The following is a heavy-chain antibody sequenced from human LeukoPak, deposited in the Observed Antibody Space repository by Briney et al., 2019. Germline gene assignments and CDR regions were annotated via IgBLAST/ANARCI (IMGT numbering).Heavy chain of an antibody. J-gene: IGHJ4*02. CDR1: GFTFSSYG. V-gene: IGHV3-33*01. CDR3: ARILGDYYDSSGSYFDY. D-gene: IGHD3-22*01. CDR2: IWYDGSNK. Sequence: GGSLRLSCAASGFTFSSYGMHWVREAPGKGLEWVAVIWYDGSNKYYADSVKGRFTISRDNSKNTLYLQMNSLRAEDTAVYYCARILGDYYDSSGSYFDYWGQGTLVTVSS.